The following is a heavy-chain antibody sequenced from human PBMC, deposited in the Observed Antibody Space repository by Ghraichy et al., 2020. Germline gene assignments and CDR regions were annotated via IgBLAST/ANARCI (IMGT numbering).Heavy chain of an antibody. D-gene: IGHD1-26*01. J-gene: IGHJ4*02. V-gene: IGHV3-30*18. CDR1: GFTFSSYG. Sequence: GGSLRLSCAASGFTFSSYGMHWVRQAPGKGLEWVAVISYDGSNKYYADSVKGRFTISRDNSKNTLYLQMNSLRAKDTAVYYCAKASGSYYIPSDYWGQGTLVTVSS. CDR2: ISYDGSNK. CDR3: AKASGSYYIPSDY.